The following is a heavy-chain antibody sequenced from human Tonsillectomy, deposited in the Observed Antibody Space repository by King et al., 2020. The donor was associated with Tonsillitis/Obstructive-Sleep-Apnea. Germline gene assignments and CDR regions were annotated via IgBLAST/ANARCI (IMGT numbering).Heavy chain of an antibody. V-gene: IGHV3-74*01. Sequence: VQLVESGGGLVQPGGSLRLSCAASGFTFSSYWMHWVRQAPGKGLVWVSRINGNGSATNYADSVKGRFTISRDNAKNTLYLQMNSLRAEDTAVYYCARDCCGARPDSWGQGNLVIVSS. J-gene: IGHJ4*02. D-gene: IGHD1-26*01. CDR1: GFTFSSYW. CDR3: ARDCCGARPDS. CDR2: INGNGSAT.